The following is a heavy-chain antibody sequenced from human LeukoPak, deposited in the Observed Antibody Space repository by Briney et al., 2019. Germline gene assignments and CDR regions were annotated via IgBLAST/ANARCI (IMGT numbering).Heavy chain of an antibody. D-gene: IGHD5-12*01. J-gene: IGHJ4*02. Sequence: SETLSLTCAVSGGSISSGDYYWSWIRQPPGKGLEWIGYICYSGSTYYNPSLKSRVTISVDTSKNQFSLKLSSVTAADTAVYYCARGGLVGWLRSVFDYWGQGTLVTVSS. CDR3: ARGGLVGWLRSVFDY. V-gene: IGHV4-30-4*01. CDR2: ICYSGST. CDR1: GGSISSGDYY.